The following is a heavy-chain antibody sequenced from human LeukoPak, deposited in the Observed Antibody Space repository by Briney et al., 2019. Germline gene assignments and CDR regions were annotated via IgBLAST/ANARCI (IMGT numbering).Heavy chain of an antibody. CDR1: GFTVSSNY. Sequence: GGSLRLSCAASGFTVSSNYMSWVRQAPGKGLEWVSVIYSGGSTYYADSVKGRFTISRDNSKNTLYLQMNSLRAEDTAVYYCARAPKYSGSSPDYWGQGTPVTVFS. J-gene: IGHJ4*02. V-gene: IGHV3-53*01. CDR3: ARAPKYSGSSPDY. D-gene: IGHD1-26*01. CDR2: IYSGGST.